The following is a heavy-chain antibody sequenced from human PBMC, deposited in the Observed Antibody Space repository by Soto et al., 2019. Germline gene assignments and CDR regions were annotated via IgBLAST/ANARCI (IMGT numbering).Heavy chain of an antibody. CDR1: GFTFSSYA. V-gene: IGHV3-23*01. CDR3: AKDLEQLWPYGMDV. Sequence: PGGSLRLSCAASGFTFSSYAMSWVRQAPGKGLEWVSAISGSGGCTYYADSVKGRFTISRDNSKNTLYLQMNSLRAEDTAVYYCAKDLEQLWPYGMDVWGQGTTVTVS. J-gene: IGHJ6*02. CDR2: ISGSGGCT. D-gene: IGHD5-18*01.